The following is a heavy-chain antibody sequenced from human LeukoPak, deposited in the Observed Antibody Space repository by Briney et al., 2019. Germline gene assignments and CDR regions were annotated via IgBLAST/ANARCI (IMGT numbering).Heavy chain of an antibody. V-gene: IGHV3-21*04. D-gene: IGHD6-13*01. J-gene: IGHJ1*01. CDR3: ARDGPRDSSSWYGEYFQH. CDR2: ISSSSSYI. Sequence: GGSLRLSCAASGFTFSSYSMNWVRQAPGKGLEWVSSISSSSSYIYYADSVKGRFTISRDNAKNSLYLQMNSLRAEDTAVYYCARDGPRDSSSWYGEYFQHWGQGTLVTVSS. CDR1: GFTFSSYS.